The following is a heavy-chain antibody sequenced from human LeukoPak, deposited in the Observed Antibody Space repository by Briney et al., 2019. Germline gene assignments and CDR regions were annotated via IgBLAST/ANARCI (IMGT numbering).Heavy chain of an antibody. CDR3: ARATAGFDY. V-gene: IGHV3-13*01. Sequence: GGSLRLSCAASGFTFSSYDMHWVRQTTGKGLEWVSGIVTAGATYYPDSVKGRFTISRENAKNSLYLQMNNLRAGDTAVYYCARATAGFDYWGQEPWSPSPQ. CDR1: GFTFSSYD. CDR2: IVTAGAT. J-gene: IGHJ4*01.